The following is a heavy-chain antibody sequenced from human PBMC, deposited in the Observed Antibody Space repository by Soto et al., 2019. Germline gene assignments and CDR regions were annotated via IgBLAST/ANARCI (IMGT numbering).Heavy chain of an antibody. D-gene: IGHD2-15*01. CDR3: ARGYCSGGSCPPHFDY. CDR2: IIPIFGTA. V-gene: IGHV1-69*01. Sequence: QVQLVQSGAEVKKPGSSVKVSCKASGGTFSSYAISWVRQAPGQGLEWMGGIIPIFGTANYAQKFQGRVTITADESTSIAYMELSSLRSEDTAVYYCARGYCSGGSCPPHFDYWGQGTLLTVSS. CDR1: GGTFSSYA. J-gene: IGHJ4*02.